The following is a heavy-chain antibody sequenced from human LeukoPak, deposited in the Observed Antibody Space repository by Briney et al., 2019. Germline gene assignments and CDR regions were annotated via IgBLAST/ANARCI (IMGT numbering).Heavy chain of an antibody. Sequence: SETLSLTCAVYGGSFSGYYWSWIRQPPGKGLEWIGEINHSGSTNYNPSLKSRVTISVDTSKNQFSLKLSSVTAVDTAVYYCAREIRAVIDYWGQGTLVTVSS. D-gene: IGHD2/OR15-2a*01. J-gene: IGHJ4*02. CDR2: INHSGST. CDR1: GGSFSGYY. V-gene: IGHV4-34*01. CDR3: AREIRAVIDY.